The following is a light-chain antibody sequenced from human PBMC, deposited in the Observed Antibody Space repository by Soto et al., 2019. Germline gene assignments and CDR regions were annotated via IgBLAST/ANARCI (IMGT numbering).Light chain of an antibody. CDR3: QQYNRGCT. V-gene: IGKV1-5*03. Sequence: DIQMTQSPSTLSASVGDRVTITCRASQSISSWLAWYQQKPGKAPKLLIYKASSFESGVPSRFSGSGSGTVFTLTISSLQPDDFATYYCQQYNRGCTFGQGTKLEIK. J-gene: IGKJ2*02. CDR1: QSISSW. CDR2: KAS.